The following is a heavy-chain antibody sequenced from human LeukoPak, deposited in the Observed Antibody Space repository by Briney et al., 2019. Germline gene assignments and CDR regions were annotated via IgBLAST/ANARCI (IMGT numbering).Heavy chain of an antibody. CDR1: GGSFSGYC. CDR2: INHSGST. Sequence: SETLSLTCAVYGGSFSGYCWSWIRQPPGKGLEWIGEINHSGSTNYNPSLKSRVTISVDTSKNQFSLKLSSVTAADTAVYYCARQYSNSPYYYYYYYMDVWGKGTTVTVSS. D-gene: IGHD4-11*01. J-gene: IGHJ6*03. CDR3: ARQYSNSPYYYYYYYMDV. V-gene: IGHV4-34*01.